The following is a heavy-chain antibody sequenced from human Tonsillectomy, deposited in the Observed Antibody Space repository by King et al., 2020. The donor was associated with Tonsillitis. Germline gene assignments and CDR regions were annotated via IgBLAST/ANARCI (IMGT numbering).Heavy chain of an antibody. CDR3: AKGLYWGDVSFDI. V-gene: IGHV3-30*18. CDR2: ISYDGSNK. D-gene: IGHD3-16*01. Sequence: VQLVESGGGVVQPGRSLRLSCAASGFTFSSYGMHWVRQAPGKGLEWVAVISYDGSNKYYADSVKGRFNISRDNSKNTLYLQMNSLRAEDTAVVYCAKGLYWGDVSFDICGQGTMVTVSS. J-gene: IGHJ3*02. CDR1: GFTFSSYG.